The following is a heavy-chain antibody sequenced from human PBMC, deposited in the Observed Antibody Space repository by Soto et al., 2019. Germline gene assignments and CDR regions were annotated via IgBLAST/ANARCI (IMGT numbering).Heavy chain of an antibody. CDR3: ASRDPGTSVDY. CDR1: GGSFTSNNW. CDR2: ICRTGST. D-gene: IGHD1-7*01. Sequence: SETLSLTCAVSGGSFTSNNWWTWVRQPPGQGLEWIGEICRTGSTNYNPSLKSRVTISLDKSENQFSPKVTSLTAADTAVYYCASRDPGTSVDYWGQGTLVTVSS. J-gene: IGHJ4*02. V-gene: IGHV4-4*02.